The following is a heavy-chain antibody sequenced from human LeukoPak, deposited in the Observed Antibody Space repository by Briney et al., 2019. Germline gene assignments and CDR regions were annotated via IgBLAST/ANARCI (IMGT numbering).Heavy chain of an antibody. Sequence: GASVKVSCKASGYTFTSYGISRVRQAPGQGLEWMGWISAYNGNTNYAQKLQGRVTMTTDTSTSTAYMELRSLRSDDTAVYYCARDVPQWLLHEKVFDYWGQGTLVTVSS. CDR1: GYTFTSYG. J-gene: IGHJ4*02. V-gene: IGHV1-18*04. CDR2: ISAYNGNT. D-gene: IGHD6-19*01. CDR3: ARDVPQWLLHEKVFDY.